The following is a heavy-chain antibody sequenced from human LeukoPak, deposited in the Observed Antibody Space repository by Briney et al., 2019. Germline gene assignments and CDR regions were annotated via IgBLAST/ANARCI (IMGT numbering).Heavy chain of an antibody. D-gene: IGHD3-22*01. J-gene: IGHJ3*02. CDR2: ISGSGGST. Sequence: GGSLRLSCAASGFTFSSYSMNWVRQAPGKGLEWVSAISGSGGSTYYADSVKGRFTISRDNSKNTLYLQMNSLRAEDTAVYYCAKGLIDDSSGYYPGAFDIWGQGTMVTVSS. CDR3: AKGLIDDSSGYYPGAFDI. V-gene: IGHV3-23*01. CDR1: GFTFSSYS.